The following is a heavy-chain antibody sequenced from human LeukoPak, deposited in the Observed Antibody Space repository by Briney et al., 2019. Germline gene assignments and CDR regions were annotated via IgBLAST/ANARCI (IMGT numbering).Heavy chain of an antibody. CDR3: ARHSRSQQLVSWFDP. CDR1: GYSFTSYW. J-gene: IGHJ5*02. V-gene: IGHV5-51*01. Sequence: AGESLKISCKGSGYSFTSYWIGWVRQMPGKGLEWMGIIYPGDSDTRYSPSFQGQVTISADKSISTAYLQWSSLKASDTAMYYCARHSRSQQLVSWFDPWGQGTLVTVSS. CDR2: IYPGDSDT. D-gene: IGHD6-13*01.